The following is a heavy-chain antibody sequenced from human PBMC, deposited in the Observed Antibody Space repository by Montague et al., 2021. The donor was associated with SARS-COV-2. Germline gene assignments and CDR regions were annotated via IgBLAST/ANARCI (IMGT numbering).Heavy chain of an antibody. CDR3: ARVPPYYYDSSGYDSGAFDI. CDR1: GGSISSGSYY. V-gene: IGHV4-61*02. J-gene: IGHJ3*02. CDR2: IYTSGST. Sequence: TLSLTCTVSGGSISSGSYYWSWIRQPAGKGLEWIGRIYTSGSTNYNPSLKSRVTISVDTSKNQFSLKLSSVTAADTALYYCARVPPYYYDSSGYDSGAFDIWGQETMVTVSS. D-gene: IGHD3-22*01.